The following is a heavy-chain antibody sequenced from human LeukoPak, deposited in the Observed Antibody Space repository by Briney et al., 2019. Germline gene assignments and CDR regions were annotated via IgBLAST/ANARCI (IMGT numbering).Heavy chain of an antibody. CDR3: ARRERDGYNQNWFDP. CDR2: IYYSGST. J-gene: IGHJ5*02. V-gene: IGHV4-59*08. D-gene: IGHD5-24*01. Sequence: SETLSLTCTVSGGSISSYYWSWIRQPPGKGLEWIGYIYYSGSTDYNPSLKSRVTISVDTSKNQFSLKLSSVTAADTAVYYCARRERDGYNQNWFDPWGQGTLVTVSS. CDR1: GGSISSYY.